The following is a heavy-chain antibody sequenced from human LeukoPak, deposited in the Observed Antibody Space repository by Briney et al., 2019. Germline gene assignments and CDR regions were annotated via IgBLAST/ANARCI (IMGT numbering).Heavy chain of an antibody. CDR1: GFTFSSYS. D-gene: IGHD2-15*01. V-gene: IGHV3-21*01. CDR2: ISSSSSYI. CDR3: ARELYCSGGSCSAFDY. J-gene: IGHJ4*02. Sequence: GGSLRLSCAASGFTFSSYSMNWVRQAPGKGLEWVSSISSSSSYIYYADSVKGRFTISRDNAKNSLYLQMNSLRAEDTAVYYCARELYCSGGSCSAFDYWGQGTLVTVSS.